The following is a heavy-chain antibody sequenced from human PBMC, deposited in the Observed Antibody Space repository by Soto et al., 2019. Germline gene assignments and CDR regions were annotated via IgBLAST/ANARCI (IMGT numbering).Heavy chain of an antibody. J-gene: IGHJ6*02. Sequence: QLQLQESGPGLVKPSETLSLTCTVPGGSISNYNHYWGWIRQPPGKGLEWIGSIYFGETTYYNPSLRSRVIIFVDTSKNQVSLKPTSATAADTPVYYCARGVVLTATPLGYLSMDVWGQGTTVTVSS. V-gene: IGHV4-39*01. D-gene: IGHD2-21*02. CDR3: ARGVVLTATPLGYLSMDV. CDR1: GGSISNYNHY. CDR2: IYFGETT.